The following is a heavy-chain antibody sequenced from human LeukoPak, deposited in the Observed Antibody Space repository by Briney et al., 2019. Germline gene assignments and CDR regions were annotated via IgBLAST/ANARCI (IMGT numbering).Heavy chain of an antibody. J-gene: IGHJ5*02. CDR2: ITSSGSAT. CDR1: GFTFSSYE. CDR3: AKELDFWSGPNWFDP. D-gene: IGHD3-3*01. V-gene: IGHV3-48*03. Sequence: GGSLRLSCAASGFTFSSYEMNWVRQAPGKGLEWVSYITSSGSATYYADSVKGRFTISRDNSKNTLYLQMNSLRAEDTAVYYCAKELDFWSGPNWFDPWGQGTLVTVSS.